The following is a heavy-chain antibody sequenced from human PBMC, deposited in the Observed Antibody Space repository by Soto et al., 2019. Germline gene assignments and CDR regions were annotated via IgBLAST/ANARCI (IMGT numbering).Heavy chain of an antibody. V-gene: IGHV4-39*01. Sequence: SETLSLTCTVSGDSISSSAYYWGWIRQPPGKGLEWIGNIYSSGSTFYNPSLKSRVTISVDTFKNQFSLSLISVTAADTAVYYCARRGSGSSFDYWGQGTLVTSPQ. D-gene: IGHD3-10*01. CDR1: GDSISSSAYY. CDR3: ARRGSGSSFDY. J-gene: IGHJ4*01. CDR2: IYSSGST.